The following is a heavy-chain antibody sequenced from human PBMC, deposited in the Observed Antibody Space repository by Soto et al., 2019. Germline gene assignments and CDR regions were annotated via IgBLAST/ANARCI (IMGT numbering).Heavy chain of an antibody. CDR2: ISTSGGGT. V-gene: IGHV3-23*01. CDR1: GFTFSNYA. CDR3: AKTSSLFDY. Sequence: EVQLLESGGGLVQPGGSLRLSCAASGFTFSNYAMSWVRQAPGKGLEWVSRISTSGGGTYYADSVKGRFTISRDNSKNTLYLQMNSLKAEDTAVYSCAKTSSLFDYWGQGTLVTVSS. J-gene: IGHJ4*02. D-gene: IGHD6-13*01.